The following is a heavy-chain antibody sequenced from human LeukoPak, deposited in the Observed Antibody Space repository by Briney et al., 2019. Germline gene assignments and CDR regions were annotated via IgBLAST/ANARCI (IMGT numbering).Heavy chain of an antibody. Sequence: GGSLRLSCVASGFDFRNYGIHWVRQAPGKGLEWVAFIRYDGNVENYADSVKGRFTVSRDNSKNTLYLQMNSLRAEDTAVYYCAKNTSGSYFDHWGQGTLVTVSS. CDR2: IRYDGNVE. CDR3: AKNTSGSYFDH. D-gene: IGHD1-26*01. J-gene: IGHJ4*02. V-gene: IGHV3-30*02. CDR1: GFDFRNYG.